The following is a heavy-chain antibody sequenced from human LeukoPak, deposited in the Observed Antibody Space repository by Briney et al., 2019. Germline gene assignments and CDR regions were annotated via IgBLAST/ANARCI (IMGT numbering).Heavy chain of an antibody. Sequence: ASVKVSCKASGYTFTSYAMNWMRQAPGQGLEWMGWINTNTGNPTYAQGFTGRFVFSLDTSVSTACLQISSLKAEDTAVYYCASRASIAAAGSYYYYGMDVWGQGTTVTVSS. CDR1: GYTFTSYA. J-gene: IGHJ6*02. V-gene: IGHV7-4-1*02. CDR3: ASRASIAAAGSYYYYGMDV. D-gene: IGHD6-13*01. CDR2: INTNTGNP.